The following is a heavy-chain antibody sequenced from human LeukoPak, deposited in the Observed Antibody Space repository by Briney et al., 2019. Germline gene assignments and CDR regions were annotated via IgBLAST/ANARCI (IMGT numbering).Heavy chain of an antibody. CDR1: GFTFSSYG. Sequence: PGGSLRLSCAASGFTFSSYGMHWVRQAPGKGLEWVAFIRYDGSNKYYADSVKGRFTISRDNSKNTLYLQMNSLRAEDTAVYYCAKDPSSTSSPGFDYWGQGTLVTVSS. V-gene: IGHV3-30*02. CDR2: IRYDGSNK. D-gene: IGHD2-2*01. J-gene: IGHJ4*02. CDR3: AKDPSSTSSPGFDY.